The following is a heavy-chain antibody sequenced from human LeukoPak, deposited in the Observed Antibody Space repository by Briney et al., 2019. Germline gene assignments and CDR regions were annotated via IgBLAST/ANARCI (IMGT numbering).Heavy chain of an antibody. J-gene: IGHJ6*02. V-gene: IGHV3-48*04. D-gene: IGHD6-6*01. CDR2: ISSSSSSI. CDR3: ASSQGSSSFYYYAMDV. Sequence: GGSLRLSCAASGFTFSTYSMNWVRQAPGKGLEWVSYISSSSSSIYYADSVKGRFTIFRGNAENSLYLQMNSLRAEDTAVYYCASSQGSSSFYYYAMDVWGRGTTVTVSS. CDR1: GFTFSTYS.